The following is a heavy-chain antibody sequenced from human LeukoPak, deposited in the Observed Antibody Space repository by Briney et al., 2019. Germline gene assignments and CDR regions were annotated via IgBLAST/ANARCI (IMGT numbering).Heavy chain of an antibody. J-gene: IGHJ6*04. D-gene: IGHD6-13*01. Sequence: PSETLSLTCAVYGGSFSGYYWSWIRQPPGNGLEWIGEINHSGSTNYNPSLKSRVTISVDTSKNQFSLKLSSVTAADTAVYYCARASSWYVSYYGMDVWGKGTTVTVSS. CDR3: ARASSWYVSYYGMDV. CDR1: GGSFSGYY. CDR2: INHSGST. V-gene: IGHV4-34*01.